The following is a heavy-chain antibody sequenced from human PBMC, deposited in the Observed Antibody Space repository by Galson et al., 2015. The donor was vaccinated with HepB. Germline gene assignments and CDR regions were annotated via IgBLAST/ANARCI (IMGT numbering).Heavy chain of an antibody. CDR3: ARGAIVGVVGGSQNNWFAP. V-gene: IGHV1-18*01. J-gene: IGHJ5*02. CDR1: GYTFSTYS. Sequence: SVKVSCKASGYTFSTYSITWVRQAPGQGLEWMGWISPYNRDTNYARKFQGRVTMTTDTFTSTAYMELRSLRSEDTAFYYCARGAIVGVVGGSQNNWFAPWSQGTLVTVSS. CDR2: ISPYNRDT. D-gene: IGHD2-15*01.